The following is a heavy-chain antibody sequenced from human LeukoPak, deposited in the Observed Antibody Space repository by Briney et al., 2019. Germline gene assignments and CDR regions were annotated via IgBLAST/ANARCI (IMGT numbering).Heavy chain of an antibody. V-gene: IGHV4-59*08. CDR1: CVSISRHL. J-gene: IGHJ3*02. CDR2: VYNSGCT. Sequence: SETLSLTCVVSCVSISRHLWSWIRQPPGKGPQWIGFVYNSGCTDYNPSLKGRVTISADTSKNQYSLRLSSVTASDTAVYYCATNAGPDPLNVIDIWGLGTMVTVSS. D-gene: IGHD2-8*01. CDR3: ATNAGPDPLNVIDI.